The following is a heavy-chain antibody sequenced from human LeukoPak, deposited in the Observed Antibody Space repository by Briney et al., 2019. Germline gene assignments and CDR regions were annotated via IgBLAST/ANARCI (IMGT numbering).Heavy chain of an antibody. J-gene: IGHJ1*01. D-gene: IGHD3-16*02. V-gene: IGHV4-39*01. CDR3: ASDDYVWGSYRPTEYFQH. Sequence: PSETLSLTCTLSVGSISSSSYYWGWIRQPPGKGLEWIGSIYYSGSTYYNPSLKSRVTISVDTSKNQFSLKLSSVTAADTAVYYCASDDYVWGSYRPTEYFQHWGQGTLVTVSS. CDR1: VGSISSSSYY. CDR2: IYYSGST.